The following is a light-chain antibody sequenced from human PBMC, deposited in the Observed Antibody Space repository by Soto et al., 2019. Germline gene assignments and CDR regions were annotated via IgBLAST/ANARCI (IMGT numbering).Light chain of an antibody. V-gene: IGKV1D-8*03. CDR1: QGISSY. Sequence: VIWMTQSPALLSASTGDRVTISCRMSQGISSYLVWYQQKPGKDPELLIYAASTLHSGVPSRFSGSGSGTEFTLTISSLQPEDFATYYCQQLNTYLETFGQGTKVDIK. CDR3: QQLNTYLET. J-gene: IGKJ1*01. CDR2: AAS.